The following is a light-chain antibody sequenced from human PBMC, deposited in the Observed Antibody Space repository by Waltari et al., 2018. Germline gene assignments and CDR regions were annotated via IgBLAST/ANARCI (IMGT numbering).Light chain of an antibody. Sequence: DIVMTQSPASLAVSLGERATINCKSSQSVLSSSNNKNYLGWYQQKPGRPPNLLISWASTRESGVPDRFSGSGSGTDFTLTISSLQAEDVAVYYCQQCYSSPYTFGQGTKLEIK. CDR1: QSVLSSSNNKNY. CDR3: QQCYSSPYT. CDR2: WAS. V-gene: IGKV4-1*01. J-gene: IGKJ2*01.